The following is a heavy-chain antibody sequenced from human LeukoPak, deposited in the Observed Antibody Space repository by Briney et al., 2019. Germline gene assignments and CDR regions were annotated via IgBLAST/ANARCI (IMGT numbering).Heavy chain of an antibody. D-gene: IGHD6-19*01. CDR3: AKDTGVAGTADHFDY. J-gene: IGHJ4*02. CDR1: GFTFSNYA. Sequence: PGGSLRLSCAASGFTFSNYAMSWVRQAPGKGLEWVSRISGSGGGTYYADSVRGRFTISRDNSKNTLYVQMNSLRADDTAVYYCAKDTGVAGTADHFDYWGQGTLVTVSS. V-gene: IGHV3-23*01. CDR2: ISGSGGGT.